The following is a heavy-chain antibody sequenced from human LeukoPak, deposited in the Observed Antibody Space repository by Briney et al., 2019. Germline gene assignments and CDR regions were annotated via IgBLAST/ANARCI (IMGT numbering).Heavy chain of an antibody. J-gene: IGHJ4*02. V-gene: IGHV3-23*01. CDR1: GFTLSNLP. Sequence: GALRISLAGPGFTLSNLPLSWVRQAPGKGLPWVSAISGGGASTYYADSVKGRFTISRDNSKSTLYLQMNSLRGEDTAIYYCAGRPLMPPRFDDWGQGTLVTVSS. CDR2: ISGGGAST. D-gene: IGHD2-2*01. CDR3: AGRPLMPPRFDD.